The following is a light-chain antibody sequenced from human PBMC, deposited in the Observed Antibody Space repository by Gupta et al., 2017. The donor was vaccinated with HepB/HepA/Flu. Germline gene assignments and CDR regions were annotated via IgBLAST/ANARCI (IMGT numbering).Light chain of an antibody. J-gene: IGKJ3*01. CDR3: QQRSNWPPLT. V-gene: IGKV3-11*01. Sequence: EIVLTQSPATLSLPPGERATLSCRASQSVSSYLAWYQQKPGQAPRLLIYDASNRATGIPARFSGSGSGTDFTLTISRREPEDFAVYYCQQRSNWPPLTFGHGTKVDIK. CDR2: DAS. CDR1: QSVSSY.